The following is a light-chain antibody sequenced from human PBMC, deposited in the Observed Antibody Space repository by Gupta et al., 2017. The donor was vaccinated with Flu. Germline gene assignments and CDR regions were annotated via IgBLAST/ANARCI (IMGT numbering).Light chain of an antibody. Sequence: GQTARITCGGDNSGGKTVHWYQQKPGQAPVLVVYEDSGRPSGIPGRFAGSNSGNTATLTLTRVEAGDEADYYCHVWDTRDQRVFGGGTKLTVL. CDR2: EDS. V-gene: IGLV3-21*02. CDR1: NSGGKT. J-gene: IGLJ3*02. CDR3: HVWDTRDQRV.